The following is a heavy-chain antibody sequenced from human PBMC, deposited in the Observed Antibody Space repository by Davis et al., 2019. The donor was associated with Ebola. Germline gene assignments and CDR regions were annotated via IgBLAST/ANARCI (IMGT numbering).Heavy chain of an antibody. CDR2: INHSGST. CDR1: GGSFSGYY. Sequence: GSLRLSCAVYGGSFSGYYWSWIRQPPGKGLEWIGEINHSGSTNYNPSLKSRVTISVDTSKNQFSLKLSSVTAADTAVYYCAREGKERAAYYYYYYGMDVWGQGTTVTVSS. D-gene: IGHD5-24*01. V-gene: IGHV4-34*01. CDR3: AREGKERAAYYYYYYGMDV. J-gene: IGHJ6*02.